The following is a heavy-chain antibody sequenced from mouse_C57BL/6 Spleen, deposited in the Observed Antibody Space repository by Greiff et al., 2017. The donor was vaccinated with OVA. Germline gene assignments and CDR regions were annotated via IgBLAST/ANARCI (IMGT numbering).Heavy chain of an antibody. CDR2: IYPGSGST. Sequence: QVQLQQSGAELVKPGASVKMSCKASGYTFTSYWITWVKQRPGQGLAWIGDIYPGSGSTNYNEKFKSKATLTVDTSSSTAYMQLSSLTSEDSAVYYCARLDYGSSYDYWGQGTTLTVSS. D-gene: IGHD1-1*01. CDR3: ARLDYGSSYDY. CDR1: GYTFTSYW. J-gene: IGHJ2*01. V-gene: IGHV1-55*01.